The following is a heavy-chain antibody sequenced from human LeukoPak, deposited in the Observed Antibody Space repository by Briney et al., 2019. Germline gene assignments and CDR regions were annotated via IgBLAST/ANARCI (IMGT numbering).Heavy chain of an antibody. CDR1: GGSISSYY. J-gene: IGHJ6*02. D-gene: IGHD3-3*01. CDR3: ARDLTPLEWFSTGYGMDV. V-gene: IGHV4-59*01. Sequence: PSETLSLTCTVSGGSISSYYWSWIRQPPGKGLEWIGYIYYSGSTNYNPSLKSRVTISVDTSKNQFSLKLSSVTAADTAVYYCARDLTPLEWFSTGYGMDVWGQGTTVTVSS. CDR2: IYYSGST.